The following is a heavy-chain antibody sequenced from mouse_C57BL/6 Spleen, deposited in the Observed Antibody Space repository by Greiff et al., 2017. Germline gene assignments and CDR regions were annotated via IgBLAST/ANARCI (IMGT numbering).Heavy chain of an antibody. V-gene: IGHV1-15*01. CDR1: GYTFTDYE. D-gene: IGHD2-1*01. Sequence: QVQLQQSGAELVRPGASVTLSCKASGYTFTDYEMHWVKQTPVHGLEWIGAIDPETGGTAYNQKFKGKAILTADKSSSTAYMELRSLTSEDSAVYYCTRGGNYVGWYFDVWGTGTTVTVSS. CDR3: TRGGNYVGWYFDV. J-gene: IGHJ1*03. CDR2: IDPETGGT.